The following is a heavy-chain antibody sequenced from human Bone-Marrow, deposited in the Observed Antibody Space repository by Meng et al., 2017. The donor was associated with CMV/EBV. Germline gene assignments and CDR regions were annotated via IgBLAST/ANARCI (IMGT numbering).Heavy chain of an antibody. V-gene: IGHV3-38-3*01. CDR2: ISGGST. CDR1: GFTVSSNE. CDR3: AILRGGYGGNLDAFDI. J-gene: IGHJ3*02. Sequence: GESLKISCAASGFTVSSNEMSWVRQAPGKGLEWVSSISGGSTYYADSRKGRFTISRDNSKNTLHLQMNSLRAEDTAVYYCAILRGGYGGNLDAFDIWGQGTMVTVSS. D-gene: IGHD4-23*01.